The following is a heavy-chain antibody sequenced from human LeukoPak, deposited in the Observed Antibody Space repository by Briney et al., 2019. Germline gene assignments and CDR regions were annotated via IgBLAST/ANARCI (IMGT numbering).Heavy chain of an antibody. J-gene: IGHJ4*02. V-gene: IGHV4-34*08. CDR3: ARLGYCSGGSCYSLKIDY. CDR1: GYTFSSYA. CDR2: INHSGST. D-gene: IGHD2-15*01. Sequence: GSLRLSCAASGYTFSSYAKSWVRQPPGKGLEWIGEINHSGSTNYNPSLKSRVTISVDTSKNQFSLKLSSVTAADTAVYYCARLGYCSGGSCYSLKIDYWGQGTLVTVSS.